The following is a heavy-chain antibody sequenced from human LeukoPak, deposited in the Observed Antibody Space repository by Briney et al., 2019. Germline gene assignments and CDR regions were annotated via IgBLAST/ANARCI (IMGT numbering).Heavy chain of an antibody. CDR1: GGSFSGYY. Sequence: PSETLSLTCAVYGGSFSGYYWSWVRQPPGKGLEWILEINQSGSNNYTPSLKSRVTISVDTSKNQFSLKLSSVRAEDTAVYYCARATYYYYYMDVWLKRTTVTVSS. V-gene: IGHV4-34*01. J-gene: IGHJ6*03. CDR2: INQSGSN. CDR3: ARATYYYYYMDV.